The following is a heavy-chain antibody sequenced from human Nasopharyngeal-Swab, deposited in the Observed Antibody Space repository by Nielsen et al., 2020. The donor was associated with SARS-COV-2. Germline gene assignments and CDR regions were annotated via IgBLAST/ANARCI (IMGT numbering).Heavy chain of an antibody. D-gene: IGHD3-9*01. Sequence: GESLKISCAASGFAFSDSAMHRVRQASGKGLEWLGRVRSKANNYATSYAASVKGRFTISRDDSKNTAYLQMNSMITEDTAVYYCSSEGILTGYFLYFWGQGTTVTVSS. V-gene: IGHV3-73*01. CDR1: GFAFSDSA. CDR3: SSEGILTGYFLYF. CDR2: VRSKANNYAT. J-gene: IGHJ6*02.